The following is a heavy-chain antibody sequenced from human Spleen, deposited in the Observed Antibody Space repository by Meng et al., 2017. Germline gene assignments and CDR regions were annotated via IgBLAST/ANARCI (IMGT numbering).Heavy chain of an antibody. D-gene: IGHD3-22*01. J-gene: IGHJ4*02. CDR1: GFTFSNYS. CDR3: ARGGPTSFVYDSSGYPYYFDY. Sequence: GGLLRSSCAAPGFTFSNYSMNWVRQAPGKGLEWVSCISSSSSYIYYADSLKGRFTISRDNAKNSLFLQMNSLRAEDTAVYYCARGGPTSFVYDSSGYPYYFDYWGQGTLVTVSS. CDR2: ISSSSSYI. V-gene: IGHV3-21*01.